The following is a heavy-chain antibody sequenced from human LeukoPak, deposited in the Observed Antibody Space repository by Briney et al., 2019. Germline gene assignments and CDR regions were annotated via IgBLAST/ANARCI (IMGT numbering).Heavy chain of an antibody. Sequence: GGSLRLSCEASGFNFGDFAMTWVRQAPGKGLEWVSGLMWNGRSAGYADSVKGRFTTSRDNARNSLYLQMNNLFCAKRGVVIRVILVGFHKEAYYFDSWGQGALVTVSS. J-gene: IGHJ4*02. CDR2: LMWNGRSA. CDR3: VILVGFHKEAYYFDS. V-gene: IGHV3-20*01. D-gene: IGHD2/OR15-2a*01. CDR1: GFNFGDFA.